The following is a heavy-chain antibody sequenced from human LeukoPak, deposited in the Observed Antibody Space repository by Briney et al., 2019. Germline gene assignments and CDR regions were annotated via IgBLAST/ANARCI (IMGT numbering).Heavy chain of an antibody. CDR2: MNPNSGNT. CDR1: GYTFTSYD. CDR3: ARGRGYCSSTSCYDHYYYYYGMDV. V-gene: IGHV1-8*01. D-gene: IGHD2-2*01. Sequence: ASVKVSCKASGYTFTSYDINWVRQATGQGLEWMGWMNPNSGNTGYAQKFQGRVTMTRNTSISTAYMELSSLRSEDTAVYYCARGRGYCSSTSCYDHYYYYYGMDVWGQGTTVTVSS. J-gene: IGHJ6*02.